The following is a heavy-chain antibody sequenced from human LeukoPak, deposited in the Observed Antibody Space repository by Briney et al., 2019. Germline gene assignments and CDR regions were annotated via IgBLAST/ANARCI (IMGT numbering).Heavy chain of an antibody. D-gene: IGHD1-1*01. J-gene: IGHJ6*03. CDR1: GGSISSSNYY. CDR2: IYYSGST. V-gene: IGHV4-39*07. Sequence: PSETLSLTCTVSGGSISSSNYYWGWIRQPPGKGLEWIGSIYYSGSTYYNPSLKSRVTISVDTSKNQFSLKVSSVTAADTAVYYCARGRATTGTTAYYYYMDVWGKGTTVTVSS. CDR3: ARGRATTGTTAYYYYMDV.